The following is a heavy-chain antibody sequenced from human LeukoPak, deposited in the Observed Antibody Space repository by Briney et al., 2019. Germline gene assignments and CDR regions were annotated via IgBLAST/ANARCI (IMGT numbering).Heavy chain of an antibody. CDR3: ARALRLWGGNSGIAFDI. D-gene: IGHD4-23*01. V-gene: IGHV4-59*01. CDR2: IYNSGST. Sequence: SETLSLTCTVSGGSISSYYWSWIRQPPGKGLEWIGYIYNSGSTNYDRSLKSRVTISEDMSNNQFSLKLSSVTAADTAVYYCARALRLWGGNSGIAFDIWGQGTMVTVSS. J-gene: IGHJ3*02. CDR1: GGSISSYY.